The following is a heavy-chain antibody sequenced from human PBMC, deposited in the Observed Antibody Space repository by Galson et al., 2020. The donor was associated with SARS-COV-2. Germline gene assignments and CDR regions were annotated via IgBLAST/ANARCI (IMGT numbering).Heavy chain of an antibody. Sequence: SLKISCAASGFTSRSFDMHWVRQAPGKGLEWVSHTSYDGGNKYYADSVKGRFTISRDNSKNTLYLHMNNLRPEDTAVFYCVRESNSCWYFFDFWGQGTLVTVSS. J-gene: IGHJ4*02. CDR3: VRESNSCWYFFDF. D-gene: IGHD6-19*01. CDR2: TSYDGGNK. V-gene: IGHV3-30-3*01. CDR1: GFTSRSFD.